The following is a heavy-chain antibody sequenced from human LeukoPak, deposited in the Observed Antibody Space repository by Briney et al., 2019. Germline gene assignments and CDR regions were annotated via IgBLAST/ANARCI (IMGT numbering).Heavy chain of an antibody. CDR1: GFTFSSYA. D-gene: IGHD6-19*01. CDR3: AKQVGQWLPLDYFDY. CDR2: ISGSGGST. V-gene: IGHV3-23*01. Sequence: GGSLRLSCAASGFTFSSYAMSWVRQAPGKGLEWVSAISGSGGSTYYADCVKGRFTISRDNSKNTLYLQMNSLRAEETAVYYCAKQVGQWLPLDYFDYWGQGTLVTVSS. J-gene: IGHJ4*02.